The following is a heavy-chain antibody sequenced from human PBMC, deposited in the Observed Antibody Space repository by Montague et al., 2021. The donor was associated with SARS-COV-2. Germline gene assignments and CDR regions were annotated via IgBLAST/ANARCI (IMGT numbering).Heavy chain of an antibody. V-gene: IGHV4-34*01. Sequence: SETLSLTCAVYGGSLSGYYWSWIRQPPGKGLEWIGEINHSGSTNXNPFLKSRVTVSIDTSKNQFSLKLSSVTAADSAVYYCARQGSDYCSSTSCYGADHPFDIWGQGTMVTVSS. CDR1: GGSLSGYY. D-gene: IGHD2-2*01. J-gene: IGHJ3*02. CDR2: INHSGST. CDR3: ARQGSDYCSSTSCYGADHPFDI.